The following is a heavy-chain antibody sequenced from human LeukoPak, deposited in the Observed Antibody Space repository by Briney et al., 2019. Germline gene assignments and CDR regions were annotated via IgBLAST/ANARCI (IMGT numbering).Heavy chain of an antibody. CDR2: ISAYNGNT. Sequence: ASVKVSCKASGYTFTSYGISWVRQAPGQGLEWMGWISAYNGNTNYALKLQGRVTMTTDTSTSTAYMELRSLRSDDTAVYYCARDPGYSSSLNWFDPWGQGTLVTVSS. CDR1: GYTFTSYG. V-gene: IGHV1-18*01. J-gene: IGHJ5*02. D-gene: IGHD6-13*01. CDR3: ARDPGYSSSLNWFDP.